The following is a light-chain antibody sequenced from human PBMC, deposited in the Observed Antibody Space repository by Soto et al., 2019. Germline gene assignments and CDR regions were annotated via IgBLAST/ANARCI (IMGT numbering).Light chain of an antibody. CDR2: GSS. CDR1: QSVSNNY. CDR3: QQYGRSPPYT. V-gene: IGKV3-20*01. J-gene: IGKJ2*01. Sequence: EVVLTQSPGTLSLSPGERATLSCRASQSVSNNYFAWYQQKPGQAPRLLIFGSSDRATGIPDRFSGSGSGTDFSPIISRREHEDFSAYYCQQYGRSPPYTFGQGTKLEIK.